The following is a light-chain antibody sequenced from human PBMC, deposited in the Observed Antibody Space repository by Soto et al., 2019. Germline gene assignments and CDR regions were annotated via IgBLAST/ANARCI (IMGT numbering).Light chain of an antibody. CDR3: GTWDSSLSAGGV. CDR2: DNN. J-gene: IGLJ1*01. V-gene: IGLV1-51*01. CDR1: SSNIGNNY. Sequence: VLTQPPSVSAAPGQKVTISCSGSSSNIGNNYVSWYQQLPGTAPKLLIYDNNKRPSGIPDRFSGSKSGTSATLGITGLQTGDEADYYCGTWDSSLSAGGVFGTGTKVTVL.